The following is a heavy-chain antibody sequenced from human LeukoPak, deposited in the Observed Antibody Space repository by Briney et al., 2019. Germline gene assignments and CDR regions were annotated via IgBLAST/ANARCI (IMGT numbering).Heavy chain of an antibody. CDR3: ARDGVQGFTATTPFDY. CDR1: GITFSSYS. D-gene: IGHD4-17*01. J-gene: IGHJ4*02. CDR2: IGISSNNI. V-gene: IGHV3-21*01. Sequence: GGSLRLSCAASGITFSSYSMNWVRQAPGKGLEWVSSIGISSNNIYYADSVKGRFTISRDNAKNSLSLQMNSLRVEDTAVYYCARDGVQGFTATTPFDYWGPGTLVTVSS.